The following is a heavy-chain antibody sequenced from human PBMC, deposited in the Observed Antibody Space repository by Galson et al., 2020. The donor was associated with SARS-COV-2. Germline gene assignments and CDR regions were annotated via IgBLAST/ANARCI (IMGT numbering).Heavy chain of an antibody. V-gene: IGHV3-7*01. CDR2: IKTDGSET. CDR1: GFPFSSYR. Sequence: GGSLRLSCAASGFPFSSYRMNWVRLAPGKGLEWVANIKTDGSETYYVDSVKGRFTISRDNAKNSLYLQMNSLRAEDTAVYYCARDSYRGQYYGMDVWGQGTTVTVSS. CDR3: ARDSYRGQYYGMDV. J-gene: IGHJ6*02. D-gene: IGHD2-2*02.